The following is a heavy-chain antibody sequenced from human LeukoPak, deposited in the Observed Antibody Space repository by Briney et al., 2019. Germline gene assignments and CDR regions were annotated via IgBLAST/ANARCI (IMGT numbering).Heavy chain of an antibody. J-gene: IGHJ4*02. V-gene: IGHV3-74*01. CDR3: ALGGSPFY. Sequence: PGGSLRLSCAASGFTFSSYGMHWVRQDPGKGLVWVARISGDGRTTTYADSVKDRFTISRDNAKNTVFLQMNRLRAEDTAVYYCALGGSPFYWGQGTLVTVSS. CDR1: GFTFSSYG. D-gene: IGHD3-10*01. CDR2: ISGDGRTT.